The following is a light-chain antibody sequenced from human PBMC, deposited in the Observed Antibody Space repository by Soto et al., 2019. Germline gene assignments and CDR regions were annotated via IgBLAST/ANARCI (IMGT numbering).Light chain of an antibody. CDR3: QQYDNLRL. CDR2: DAS. V-gene: IGKV1-33*01. CDR1: QSISTW. Sequence: DIQLTHSPSTLSASVGDRVTITCRASQSISTWLAGYQQKPGKAPKLLIYDASNLETGVPSRFSGSGSGTDFTFTISSLQPEDIATYYCQQYDNLRLFGGGTKVDIK. J-gene: IGKJ4*01.